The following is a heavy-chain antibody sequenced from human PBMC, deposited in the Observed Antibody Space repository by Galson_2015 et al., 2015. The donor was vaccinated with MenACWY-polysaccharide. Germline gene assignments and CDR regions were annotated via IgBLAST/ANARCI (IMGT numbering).Heavy chain of an antibody. CDR3: ARGQKTLGP. CDR1: GFTFTRYW. Sequence: SCAASGFTFTRYWMSWVRQAPGKGLEWVANIKRDGSENYYVDSVKGRITISRDNAKNSLYLQMNSLRAEDTAVYYCARGQKTLGPWGQGTLVTVSS. CDR2: IKRDGSEN. J-gene: IGHJ5*02. V-gene: IGHV3-7*04.